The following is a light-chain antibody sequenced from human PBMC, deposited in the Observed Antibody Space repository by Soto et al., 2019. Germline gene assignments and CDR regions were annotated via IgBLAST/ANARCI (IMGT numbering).Light chain of an antibody. V-gene: IGKV3-20*01. CDR1: QSVSSSY. CDR2: GAT. CDR3: QQYGSSPWT. J-gene: IGKJ1*01. Sequence: EIVLTQSPGTLSLSPGERATLSCRASQSVSSSYLAWYQQKPGQAPRLLIYGATSRATGIPDTFSGSGSGTHFPITISRLEPEDFAVYYCQQYGSSPWTFGQGTKVEIK.